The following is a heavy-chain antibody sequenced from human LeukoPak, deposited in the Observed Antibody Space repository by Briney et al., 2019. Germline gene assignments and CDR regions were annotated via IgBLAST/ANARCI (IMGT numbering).Heavy chain of an antibody. Sequence: ASAKVSCKASGYTFTSYDINWVRQATGQGLEWMGWMSPNSGNTGYAQKFQGRVTMTRNTSISTAYMELSSLRSEDTAVYYCAIGSRSRCSGGRCYYYFDYWGQGTLVTVSS. V-gene: IGHV1-8*01. J-gene: IGHJ4*02. CDR2: MSPNSGNT. D-gene: IGHD2-15*01. CDR1: GYTFTSYD. CDR3: AIGSRSRCSGGRCYYYFDY.